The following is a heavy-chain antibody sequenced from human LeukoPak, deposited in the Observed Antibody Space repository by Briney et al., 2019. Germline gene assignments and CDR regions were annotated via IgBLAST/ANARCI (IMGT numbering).Heavy chain of an antibody. J-gene: IGHJ4*02. CDR3: ASMRPAADDYDYVWGSYRSSDY. Sequence: PGGSLRLSCAASGFTFSSYEMNWVRQAPGKGLAWVSYISSSGSTIYYADSVKVRFTISRDNAKNSQYLQMISLRAEDTAVYYCASMRPAADDYDYVWGSYRSSDYWGQGTLVTVSS. CDR2: ISSSGSTI. V-gene: IGHV3-48*03. CDR1: GFTFSSYE. D-gene: IGHD3-16*02.